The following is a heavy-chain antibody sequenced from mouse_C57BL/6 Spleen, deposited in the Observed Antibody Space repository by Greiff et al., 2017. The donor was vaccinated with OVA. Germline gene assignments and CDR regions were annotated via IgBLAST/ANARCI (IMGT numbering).Heavy chain of an antibody. V-gene: IGHV14-2*01. CDR2: IDPEDSET. CDR1: GFNIKDYY. J-gene: IGHJ2*01. CDR3: ARSAHYYDYFDY. Sequence: VQLQQSGAELVKPGASVKLSCTASGFNIKDYYMHWVKQRTEQGLEWIGRIDPEDSETKYAPKFQGKATITADTSSNTAYLQLSSLTSEDTAVYYCARSAHYYDYFDYWGQGTTLTVSS. D-gene: IGHD1-2*01.